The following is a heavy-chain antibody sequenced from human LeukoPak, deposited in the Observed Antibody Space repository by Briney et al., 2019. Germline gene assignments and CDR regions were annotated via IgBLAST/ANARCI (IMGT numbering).Heavy chain of an antibody. Sequence: SETLSLTCTVSGGSISSYYWSWIRQPPGKGLEWIGYIYYSGSTNYNPSLKSRVTISVDTSKNQFSLKLSSVTAADTAVYYCARGPHYYDSSGLHPFDYWGQGTLVTVSS. CDR1: GGSISSYY. J-gene: IGHJ4*02. D-gene: IGHD3-22*01. V-gene: IGHV4-59*01. CDR2: IYYSGST. CDR3: ARGPHYYDSSGLHPFDY.